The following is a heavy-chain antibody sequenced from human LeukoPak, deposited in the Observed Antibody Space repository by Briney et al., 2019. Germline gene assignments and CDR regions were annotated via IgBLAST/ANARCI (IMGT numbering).Heavy chain of an antibody. D-gene: IGHD6-19*01. CDR1: GFTFSSYA. CDR3: AKDRSSGWYGLDY. CDR2: ISGSGGST. Sequence: GGSLGLSCAASGFTFSSYAMSWVRQAPGKGLEWVSAISGSGGSTYYADSVKGRFTISRDNSKNTLYLQMNSLRAEDTAVYYCAKDRSSGWYGLDYWGQGTLVTVSS. V-gene: IGHV3-23*01. J-gene: IGHJ4*02.